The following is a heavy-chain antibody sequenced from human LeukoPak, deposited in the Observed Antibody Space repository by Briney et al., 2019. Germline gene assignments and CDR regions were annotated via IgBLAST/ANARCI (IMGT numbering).Heavy chain of an antibody. J-gene: IGHJ4*02. CDR3: ARRRYSGYDLFDY. CDR1: GYTFNSYG. D-gene: IGHD5-12*01. CDR2: MNPNSGNT. V-gene: IGHV1-8*01. Sequence: ASVKVSCKSSGYTFNSYGITWVRQAPGQGLEWMGWMNPNSGNTGYAQKFQGRVTITRNTSISTAYMELSSLRSEDTAVYYCARRRYSGYDLFDYWGQGTLVTVSS.